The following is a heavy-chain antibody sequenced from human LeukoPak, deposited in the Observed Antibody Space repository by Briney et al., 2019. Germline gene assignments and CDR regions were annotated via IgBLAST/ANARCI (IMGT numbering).Heavy chain of an antibody. J-gene: IGHJ6*03. D-gene: IGHD3-3*01. Sequence: ASVKVSCKASGGTFSSYAISWVRQAPGQGLEWMGGIIPIFGTANYAQKFQGRVTITADESTSTAYMELSSLRSEDTAVYYCARSPVFDFWSGYYCYYMDVWGKGTTVTVSS. CDR2: IIPIFGTA. CDR3: ARSPVFDFWSGYYCYYMDV. CDR1: GGTFSSYA. V-gene: IGHV1-69*13.